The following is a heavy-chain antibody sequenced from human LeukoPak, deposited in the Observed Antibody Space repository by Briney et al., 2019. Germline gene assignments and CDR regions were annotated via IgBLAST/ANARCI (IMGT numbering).Heavy chain of an antibody. Sequence: SGTLSLTCAVSGGSISSSNWWSWVRQPPGKGLEWIGEIYHSGSTNYNPSLKSRVTISVDKSKNQFSLKLSSVTAADTAVHYCARDLELGPYGSGSYYDYWGQGTLVTVSS. D-gene: IGHD3-10*01. CDR1: GGSISSSNW. CDR2: IYHSGST. V-gene: IGHV4-4*02. J-gene: IGHJ4*02. CDR3: ARDLELGPYGSGSYYDY.